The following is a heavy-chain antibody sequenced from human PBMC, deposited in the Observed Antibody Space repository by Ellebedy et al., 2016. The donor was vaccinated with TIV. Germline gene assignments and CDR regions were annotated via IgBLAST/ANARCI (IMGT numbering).Heavy chain of an antibody. D-gene: IGHD6-19*01. CDR1: AGSVTNEGRT. CDR2: IYNGGAT. V-gene: IGHV4-61*08. Sequence: MPSETLSLTCSFSAGSVTNEGRTWTWIRQPPGGGLQLIGYIYNGGATNNNVSLRGRATIDVDTSNNQISLQLRSVTAEDTAVYYCATHRDEWLTTGLEYWGQGTVVIVSS. J-gene: IGHJ4*02. CDR3: ATHRDEWLTTGLEY.